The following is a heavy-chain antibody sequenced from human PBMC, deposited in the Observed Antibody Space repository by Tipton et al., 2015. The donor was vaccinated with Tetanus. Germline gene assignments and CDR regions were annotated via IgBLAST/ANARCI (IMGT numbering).Heavy chain of an antibody. D-gene: IGHD2-2*01. J-gene: IGHJ4*02. CDR2: ISSTSRYI. Sequence: SLRLSCEVSGFSFSNYKMNWVRQGPGRGLEWVSSISSTSRYINYADSVKGRFTISRDNAKNSLFLEMNSLRVDDTAVYYCARGLCTSSSCPKHYFDYWGQGTLVTVSS. CDR3: ARGLCTSSSCPKHYFDY. V-gene: IGHV3-21*01. CDR1: GFSFSNYK.